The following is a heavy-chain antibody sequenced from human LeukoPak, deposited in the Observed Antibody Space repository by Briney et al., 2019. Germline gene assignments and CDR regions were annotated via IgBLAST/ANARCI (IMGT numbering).Heavy chain of an antibody. CDR1: GGTFSSYA. D-gene: IGHD3-9*01. Sequence: SVKVSCKASGGTFSSYAISWVRQAPGQGLEWMGRIIPILGIANYAQKFQGRVTITADKSTSTVYMELSSLRSEDTAVYYCAREKILTGYYRSMTFDYWGQGTLVTVSS. J-gene: IGHJ4*02. CDR3: AREKILTGYYRSMTFDY. CDR2: IIPILGIA. V-gene: IGHV1-69*04.